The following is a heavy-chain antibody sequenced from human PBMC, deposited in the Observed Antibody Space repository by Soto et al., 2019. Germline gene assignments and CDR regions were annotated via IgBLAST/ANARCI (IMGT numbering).Heavy chain of an antibody. CDR1: GGSISSYY. Sequence: QVQLQESGPGLVKPSETLSLTCTVSGGSISSYYWSWIRQPPGKGLEWIGYIYYSGSTNYNPSLKSRVNRSVATSKNQFSLKRSSVTAADTAVYYCARVAGELLGDDGMDVWAQGTTVTVPS. V-gene: IGHV4-59*01. CDR2: IYYSGST. CDR3: ARVAGELLGDDGMDV. D-gene: IGHD1-26*01. J-gene: IGHJ6*02.